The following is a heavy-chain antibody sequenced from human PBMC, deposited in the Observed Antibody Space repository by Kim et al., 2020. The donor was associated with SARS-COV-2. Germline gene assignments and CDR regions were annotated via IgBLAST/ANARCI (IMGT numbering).Heavy chain of an antibody. J-gene: IGHJ6*02. D-gene: IGHD3-3*01. CDR3: ARGPSITIFGGELRYGMDV. CDR1: GGSFSGYY. CDR2: INHSGST. V-gene: IGHV4-34*01. Sequence: SETLSLTCAVYGGSFSGYYWSWIRQPPGKGLEWIGEINHSGSTNYNPSLKSRVTISVDTSKNQFSLKLSSVTAADTAVYYCARGPSITIFGGELRYGMDVWGQGTTVTVSS.